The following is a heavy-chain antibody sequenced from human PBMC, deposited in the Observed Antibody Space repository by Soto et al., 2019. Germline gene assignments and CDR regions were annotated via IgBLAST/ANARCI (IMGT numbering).Heavy chain of an antibody. J-gene: IGHJ4*02. CDR2: ISGSGGST. D-gene: IGHD2-2*01. CDR3: AKTGPQIPAAMYAFDY. Sequence: EVQLLESGGGLVQPGGSLRLSCAASGFTFSSYAMSWVRQAPGKGLEWVSAISGSGGSTYYADSVKGRFTISRDNSKNTLYLQMNSLRAEDTAVYYCAKTGPQIPAAMYAFDYWGQGTLVTVSS. V-gene: IGHV3-23*01. CDR1: GFTFSSYA.